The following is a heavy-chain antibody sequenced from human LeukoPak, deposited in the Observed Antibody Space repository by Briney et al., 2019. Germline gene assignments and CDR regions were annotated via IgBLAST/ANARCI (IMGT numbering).Heavy chain of an antibody. CDR3: ARDIRDHGIANDDYGDYGFHYYYGMDV. V-gene: IGHV3-30*04. D-gene: IGHD4-17*01. J-gene: IGHJ6*02. CDR1: GFTFSNYA. Sequence: GGSLRLSCAASGFTFSNYAMLWVRQAPGKGLEWVAVISYDGSNKYYADSVKGRFTISRDNSKNTLYLQMNSLRAEDTAVYYCARDIRDHGIANDDYGDYGFHYYYGMDVWGQGTTVTVSS. CDR2: ISYDGSNK.